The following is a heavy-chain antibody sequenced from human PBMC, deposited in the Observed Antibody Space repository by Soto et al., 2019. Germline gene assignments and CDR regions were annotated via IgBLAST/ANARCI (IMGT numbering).Heavy chain of an antibody. CDR1: GFTFSSYG. J-gene: IGHJ6*03. CDR2: IWYDGSNK. D-gene: IGHD2-8*01. Sequence: QVQLVESGGGVVQPGRSLRLSCAASGFTFSSYGMHWVRQAPGKGLEWVAVIWYDGSNKYYADSVKGRFTISRDNSKNTLYLQMNSLRAEDTAVYYCARDGKGQGLYCTNGVCYTGYYYYMDVWGKGTTVTVSS. V-gene: IGHV3-33*01. CDR3: ARDGKGQGLYCTNGVCYTGYYYYMDV.